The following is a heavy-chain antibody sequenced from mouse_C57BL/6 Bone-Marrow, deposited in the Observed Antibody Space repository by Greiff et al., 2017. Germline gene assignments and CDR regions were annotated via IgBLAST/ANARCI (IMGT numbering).Heavy chain of an antibody. CDR1: GYAFTNYL. J-gene: IGHJ3*01. CDR3: ARSKNWDSWFAY. Sequence: QVQLQQSGAELVRPGTSVKVSCKASGYAFTNYLIEWVKQRPGQGLEWIGVINPGSGGPNYNEKFKGKATLTAAKSSSTAYMQLSSLPSEDSAVYFCARSKNWDSWFAYWGQGTLVTVSA. V-gene: IGHV1-54*01. D-gene: IGHD4-1*01. CDR2: INPGSGGP.